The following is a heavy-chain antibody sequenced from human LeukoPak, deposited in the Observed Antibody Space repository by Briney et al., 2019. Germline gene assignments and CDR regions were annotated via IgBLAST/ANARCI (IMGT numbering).Heavy chain of an antibody. Sequence: KPSETLSLTCAVYGGSFSGYYWSWIRQPPGMGLEWIGEINHSGSTNYNPSLKSRVTISVDTSKNQFPLKLSSVTAADTAVYYCARVGRRYCSSTSCYPGWFDPWGQGTLVTVSS. D-gene: IGHD2-2*01. CDR3: ARVGRRYCSSTSCYPGWFDP. CDR2: INHSGST. CDR1: GGSFSGYY. J-gene: IGHJ5*02. V-gene: IGHV4-34*01.